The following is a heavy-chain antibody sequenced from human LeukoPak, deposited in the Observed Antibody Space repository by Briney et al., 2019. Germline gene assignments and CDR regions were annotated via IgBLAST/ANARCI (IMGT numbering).Heavy chain of an antibody. CDR3: ARVVRGSAGLDY. V-gene: IGHV4-39*07. Sequence: SETLSLTRTVSGGSISSSSYYWGWIRQPPGKGLEWIGSIYYSGSTYYNPSLKSRVTISVDTSKNQFSLKLSSVTAADTAVYYCARVVRGSAGLDYWGQGTLVTVSS. D-gene: IGHD4-23*01. J-gene: IGHJ4*02. CDR2: IYYSGST. CDR1: GGSISSSSYY.